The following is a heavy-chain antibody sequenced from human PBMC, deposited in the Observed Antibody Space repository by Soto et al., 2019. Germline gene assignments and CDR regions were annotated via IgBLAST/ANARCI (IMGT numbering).Heavy chain of an antibody. V-gene: IGHV4-59*01. D-gene: IGHD1-1*01. J-gene: IGHJ6*02. CDR1: GGSISSYY. CDR2: IYYSGST. Sequence: TLSLTCTVSGGSISSYYWSWIRQPPGKGLEWIGYIYYSGSTNYNPSLKSRVTISVDTSKNQFSLKLSSVTAADTAVYYCARERGGPGTTTWYYYGMDVWGQGTTVTVSS. CDR3: ARERGGPGTTTWYYYGMDV.